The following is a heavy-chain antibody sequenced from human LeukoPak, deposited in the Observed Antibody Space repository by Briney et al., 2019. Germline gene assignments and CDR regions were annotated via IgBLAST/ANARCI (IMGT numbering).Heavy chain of an antibody. J-gene: IGHJ4*02. CDR2: IKQDGSET. V-gene: IGHV3-7*01. CDR1: GFTSSSYA. Sequence: GGSLRLSCAASGFTSSSYAMSWVRQAPGKGLEWVANIKQDGSETYYVDSVKGRFTISRDNAKNSLYLQMNSLRAEDTAVYYCARGAYYYEDWGQGTLVTVSS. CDR3: ARGAYYYED. D-gene: IGHD3-22*01.